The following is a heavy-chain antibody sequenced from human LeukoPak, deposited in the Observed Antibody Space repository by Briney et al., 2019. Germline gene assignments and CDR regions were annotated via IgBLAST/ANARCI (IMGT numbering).Heavy chain of an antibody. V-gene: IGHV3-15*01. CDR2: IKSKTAGGTT. J-gene: IGHJ5*02. CDR1: GFTFSSYG. Sequence: PGGSLRLSCAASGFTFSSYGMHWVRQAPGKGLEWVGRIKSKTAGGTTDYAAPVKGRFTISRDDSKNTLYLQMNSLTTEDTAVYYCTTGSWFDPWGQGTLVTVSS. CDR3: TTGSWFDP.